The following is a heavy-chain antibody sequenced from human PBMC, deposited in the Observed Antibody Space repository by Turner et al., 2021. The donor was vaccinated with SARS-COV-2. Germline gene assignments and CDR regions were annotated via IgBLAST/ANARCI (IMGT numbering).Heavy chain of an antibody. CDR1: GGSISSSDYY. J-gene: IGHJ3*02. D-gene: IGHD3-22*01. CDR3: ARLGRGYFDSSGYYPGAFDI. V-gene: IGHV4-39*01. CDR2: SYYSGGA. Sequence: QLQLQESGPGLVKPSETLSLTCTVSGGSISSSDYYWGWIRQPPGKGREWIGSSYYSGGANYNPSLKSQVTISVDTSKNQFSLKLSSVTAADTAVYYCARLGRGYFDSSGYYPGAFDIWGQGTMVTVSS.